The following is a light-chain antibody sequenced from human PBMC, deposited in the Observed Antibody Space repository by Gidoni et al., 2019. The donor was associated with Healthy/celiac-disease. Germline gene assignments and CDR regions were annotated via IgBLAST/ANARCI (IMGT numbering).Light chain of an antibody. J-gene: IGLJ1*01. CDR2: AGS. Sequence: QSALTQPASVSGSPGQSITISCTGTSSDVGSYNLVSWYQQHPGKAPKLMIYAGSTRPSGVSNRFSGSKSGNTASLTISGLQAEDEADYYCCSYAGSSTYVFGTGTKVTVL. V-gene: IGLV2-23*01. CDR1: SSDVGSYNL. CDR3: CSYAGSSTYV.